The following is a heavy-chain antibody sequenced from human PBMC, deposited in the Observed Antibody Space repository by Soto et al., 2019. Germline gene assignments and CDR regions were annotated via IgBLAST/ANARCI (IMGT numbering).Heavy chain of an antibody. J-gene: IGHJ4*02. V-gene: IGHV3-23*01. CDR3: AKDGDIVVVPAADY. CDR2: ISGSGGST. Sequence: PGGSLRLSCAASGFTFSSYAMSWVRQAPGKGLEWVSAISGSGGSTYYADSVKGRFTISRDNSKNTLYLQMNSLRAEDTAVYYCAKDGDIVVVPAADYWGQGTLVTVSS. D-gene: IGHD2-2*01. CDR1: GFTFSSYA.